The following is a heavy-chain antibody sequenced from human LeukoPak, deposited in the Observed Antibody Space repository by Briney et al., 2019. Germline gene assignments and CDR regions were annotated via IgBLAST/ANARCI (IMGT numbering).Heavy chain of an antibody. Sequence: SETLSLTCTVSGGSISSSSYYWGWIRQPPGKGLEWIGSIYYSGSTYYNPSLKSRVTISVDTSKNQFSLKLSSVTAADTAVYYCARRAIPPRDYDSSGPTDYWGQGTLVTVSS. J-gene: IGHJ4*02. D-gene: IGHD3-22*01. CDR1: GGSISSSSYY. CDR3: ARRAIPPRDYDSSGPTDY. V-gene: IGHV4-39*01. CDR2: IYYSGST.